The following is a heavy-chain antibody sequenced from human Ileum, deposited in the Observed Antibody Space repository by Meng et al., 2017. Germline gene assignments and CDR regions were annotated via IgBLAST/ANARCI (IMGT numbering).Heavy chain of an antibody. V-gene: IGHV4-4*02. D-gene: IGHD3-10*01. CDR1: GGSISSSIW. CDR2: IHHSGTN. Sequence: VQLQESGPGLVKPSGTLSLTGAVSGGSISSSIWWSWVRQPPEKGLEWIGEIHHSGTNNYSPSLKSRLTISVDKSKNQFSLKLQPVTAADTAVYFCARGVVSGSHYNTYWGQGILVTVSS. CDR3: ARGVVSGSHYNTY. J-gene: IGHJ4*02.